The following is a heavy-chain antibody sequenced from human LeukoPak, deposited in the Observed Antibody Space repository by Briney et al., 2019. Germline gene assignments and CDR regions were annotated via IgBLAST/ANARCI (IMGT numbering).Heavy chain of an antibody. CDR2: ISAYNGNT. CDR1: GGTFSSYT. Sequence: ASVKVSCKASGGTFSSYTISWVRQAPGQGLEWMGWISAYNGNTNYAQKLQGRVTMTTDTSTSTAYMELRSLRSDDTAVYYCAREQQWASMGSYYFDYWGQGTLVTVSS. CDR3: AREQQWASMGSYYFDY. D-gene: IGHD6-19*01. J-gene: IGHJ4*02. V-gene: IGHV1-18*01.